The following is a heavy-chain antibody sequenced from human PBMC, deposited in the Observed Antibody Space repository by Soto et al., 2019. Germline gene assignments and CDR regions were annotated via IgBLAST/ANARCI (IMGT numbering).Heavy chain of an antibody. J-gene: IGHJ3*02. CDR2: INAGSGNT. D-gene: IGHD4-17*01. Sequence: QVQLVQSGAEVKKPGASVKVSCKASGYTFTSYVVHWVRQAPGHRLEWMGWINAGSGNTKYSQNFQGRVTITRDTSANTAYMDLSSLRSEDTAVYYCARYYRDYRDAFDIWGQGTMVTVSS. CDR3: ARYYRDYRDAFDI. V-gene: IGHV1-3*01. CDR1: GYTFTSYV.